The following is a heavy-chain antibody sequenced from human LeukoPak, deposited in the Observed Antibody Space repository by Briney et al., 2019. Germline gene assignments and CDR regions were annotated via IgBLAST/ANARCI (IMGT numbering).Heavy chain of an antibody. CDR2: TRNKANSYTT. Sequence: PGGSLRLSCAASGFTFSDHYMDWVRQAPGEGLEWIGRTRNKANSYTTEYAASVKGRFTVSRDDSKNSLYLQMNSLKTEDTAVYYCARGASSARPQYFYGLDVWGQGTTVTVSS. V-gene: IGHV3-72*01. CDR1: GFTFSDHY. CDR3: ARGASSARPQYFYGLDV. D-gene: IGHD2-2*01. J-gene: IGHJ6*02.